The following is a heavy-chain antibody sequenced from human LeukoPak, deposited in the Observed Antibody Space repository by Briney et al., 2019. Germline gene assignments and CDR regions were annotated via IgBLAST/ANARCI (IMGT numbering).Heavy chain of an antibody. CDR3: ASVCCSSTSCFRDNAFDI. V-gene: IGHV1-69*02. J-gene: IGHJ3*02. D-gene: IGHD2-2*01. CDR2: IIPILGIA. Sequence: SVKVSCKASGGTFSSYTISWVRQAPGQGLEWMGRIIPILGIANYAQKFQGRVTITADKSTSTAYMELSSLRSEDTAVYYCASVCCSSTSCFRDNAFDIWGQGTMVTVSS. CDR1: GGTFSSYT.